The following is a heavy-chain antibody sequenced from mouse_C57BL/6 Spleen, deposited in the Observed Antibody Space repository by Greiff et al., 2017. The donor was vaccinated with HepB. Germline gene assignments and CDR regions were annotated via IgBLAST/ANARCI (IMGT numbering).Heavy chain of an antibody. CDR1: GFSLTSYG. J-gene: IGHJ4*01. Sequence: VKLMESGPGLVQPSQSLSITCTVSGFSLTSYGVHWVRQSPGKGLEWLGVIWSGGSTDYNAAFISRLSISKDNSKSQVFFKMNSLQADDTAIYYCARNERAGSSYCYAMDYWGQGTSVTVSS. D-gene: IGHD1-1*01. CDR3: ARNERAGSSYCYAMDY. V-gene: IGHV2-2*01. CDR2: IWSGGST.